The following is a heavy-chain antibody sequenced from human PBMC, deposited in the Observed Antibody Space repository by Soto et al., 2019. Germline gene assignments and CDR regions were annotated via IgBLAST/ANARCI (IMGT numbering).Heavy chain of an antibody. J-gene: IGHJ6*02. CDR1: GYTFTSYG. D-gene: IGHD3-3*01. Sequence: GASVKVSCKASGYTFTSYGISWVRQAPGQGLEWMGWISAYNGNTKYAQRVQGRVTLTTHTSTNTAYMELRSLRSDDTAIYYCARDRITIFDRADMDVWGQGTTVTVYS. CDR3: ARDRITIFDRADMDV. V-gene: IGHV1-18*01. CDR2: ISAYNGNT.